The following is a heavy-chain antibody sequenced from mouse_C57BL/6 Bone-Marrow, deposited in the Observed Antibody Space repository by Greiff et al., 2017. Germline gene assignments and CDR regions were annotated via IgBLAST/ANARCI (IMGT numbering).Heavy chain of an antibody. D-gene: IGHD1-1*01. V-gene: IGHV1-64*01. CDR2: IHPNSGRT. CDR3: ARYYYGSMYFDV. CDR1: GYTFTSYW. J-gene: IGHJ1*03. Sequence: QVKLQQPGAELVKPGVSVKLSCKASGYTFTSYWMHWVKQRPGQGLEWIGMIHPNSGRTNYNEKFKSKATLTVDKSSSTAYMQLSSLTSEDSAVYYCARYYYGSMYFDVWGTGTTVTVSS.